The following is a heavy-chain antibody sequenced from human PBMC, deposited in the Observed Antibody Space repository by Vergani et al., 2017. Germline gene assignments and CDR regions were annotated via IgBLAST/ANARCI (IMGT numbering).Heavy chain of an antibody. Sequence: QVQLVQSGAEVKKPGSSVKVSCKASGGTFSSYAISWVRQAPGQGLEWMGGIIPIFGTANYAQTFQGRVTITADKSTSTAYMELSSLRSEDTAVYYCARTIFIAAAVDGYFDYWGQGTLVTVSS. CDR2: IIPIFGTA. CDR1: GGTFSSYA. V-gene: IGHV1-69*06. D-gene: IGHD6-13*01. CDR3: ARTIFIAAAVDGYFDY. J-gene: IGHJ4*02.